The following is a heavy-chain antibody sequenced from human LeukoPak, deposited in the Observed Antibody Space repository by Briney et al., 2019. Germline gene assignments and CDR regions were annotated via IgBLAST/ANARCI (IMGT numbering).Heavy chain of an antibody. CDR2: VYYNGHT. CDR1: GGSISSSTYI. D-gene: IGHD3-10*01. Sequence: PSETLSVTCTVSGGSISSSTYIWGWIRQPPGKGLEWIASVYYNGHTYFNPSLKSRVTISIDTSKNQFSLNVRSVTAADTAVFYCASTPYYGSRGSGSISLWGQGTLVTVSS. CDR3: ASTPYYGSRGSGSISL. V-gene: IGHV4-39*01. J-gene: IGHJ4*02.